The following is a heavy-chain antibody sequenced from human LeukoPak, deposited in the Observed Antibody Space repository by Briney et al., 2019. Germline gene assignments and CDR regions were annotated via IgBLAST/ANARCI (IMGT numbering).Heavy chain of an antibody. CDR2: IIPIFGTA. Sequence: SVKVSCKASGYTFTSYYMHWVRQAPGQGLEWMGGIIPIFGTANYAQKFQGRVTITADESTSTAYMELSSLRSEDTAVYYCARDRSSIAAAHDAFDIWGQGTMVTVSS. D-gene: IGHD6-6*01. V-gene: IGHV1-69*13. J-gene: IGHJ3*02. CDR3: ARDRSSIAAAHDAFDI. CDR1: GYTFTSYY.